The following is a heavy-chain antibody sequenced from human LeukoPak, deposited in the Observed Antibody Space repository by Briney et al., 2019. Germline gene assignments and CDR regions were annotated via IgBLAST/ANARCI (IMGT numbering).Heavy chain of an antibody. Sequence: SETLSLTCTVSGGSISSYYWSWIRQPPGKGLERIGYIYYSGSTNYNPSLKSRVTISVDASKNQFSLKLSFVTAADTAVYYCARQGPYGDYFDYWGQGTLVTVSS. CDR1: GGSISSYY. CDR3: ARQGPYGDYFDY. J-gene: IGHJ4*02. D-gene: IGHD4-17*01. CDR2: IYYSGST. V-gene: IGHV4-59*08.